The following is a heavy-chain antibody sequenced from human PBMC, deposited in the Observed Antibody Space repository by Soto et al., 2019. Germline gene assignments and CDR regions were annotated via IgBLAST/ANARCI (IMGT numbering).Heavy chain of an antibody. CDR1: GFTFRAYS. Sequence: GGSLRLSCAASGFTFRAYSMSWVRQAPGKGLEWVSGIGSGGDDIDYADSVRGRLTISRDDSRNTLFLQMNGLRAEDTAVYFCAPGRQLVVDQWGRGTLVTVSS. CDR2: IGSGGDDI. V-gene: IGHV3-23*01. D-gene: IGHD6-13*01. J-gene: IGHJ4*02. CDR3: APGRQLVVDQ.